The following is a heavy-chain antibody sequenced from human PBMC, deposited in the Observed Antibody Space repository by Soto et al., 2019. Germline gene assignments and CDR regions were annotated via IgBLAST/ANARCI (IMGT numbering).Heavy chain of an antibody. CDR3: AKGGDGYGDSYGGFDY. D-gene: IGHD5-18*01. J-gene: IGHJ4*02. V-gene: IGHV3-23*01. CDR2: ISGSGGST. CDR1: GFTFSSYA. Sequence: GGSLRLSCAASGFTFSSYAMSWVRQAPGKGLEWVSAISGSGGSTYYADSVKGRFTISRDNTKNTLYLQMNRLRAEDTAGYYGAKGGDGYGDSYGGFDYWGQGTLVTVSS.